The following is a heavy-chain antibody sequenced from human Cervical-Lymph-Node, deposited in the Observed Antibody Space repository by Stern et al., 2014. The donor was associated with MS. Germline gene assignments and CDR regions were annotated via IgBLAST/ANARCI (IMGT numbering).Heavy chain of an antibody. CDR1: GFTFDDFA. D-gene: IGHD4/OR15-4a*01. V-gene: IGHV3-9*01. CDR3: VKDPTMAITPEFDS. J-gene: IGHJ4*02. CDR2: INWNSAAV. Sequence: EVQLVESGGGLVQPGRSLRLSCAASGFTFDDFAMHWVRQAPGKGLEWVSGINWNSAAVGYADYVKGRFTISRENAKNSLYLLMNSLRPEDTALYYCVKDPTMAITPEFDSWGQGTRVTVSS.